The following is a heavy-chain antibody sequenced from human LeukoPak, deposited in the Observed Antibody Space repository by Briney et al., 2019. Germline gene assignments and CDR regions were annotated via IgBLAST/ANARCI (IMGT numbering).Heavy chain of an antibody. CDR1: GGSISSSSYY. J-gene: IGHJ5*02. V-gene: IGHV4-39*01. Sequence: PSETLSLTCTVSGGSISSSSYYWGWIRQPPGKGLEWISNIYYTGSTYYSPSLKSRVTISVDTSKNQLSLKLNSVTAADTAMYYCARRISGSSTNWFDPWGQGTLVTVYS. D-gene: IGHD1-26*01. CDR3: ARRISGSSTNWFDP. CDR2: IYYTGST.